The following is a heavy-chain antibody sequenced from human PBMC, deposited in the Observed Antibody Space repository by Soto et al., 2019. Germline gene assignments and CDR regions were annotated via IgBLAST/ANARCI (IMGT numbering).Heavy chain of an antibody. Sequence: SDTLSLTCAVSGGSISSSNWWSWVRQPPGKGLGWIGEIYHSGSTNYNPSLKSRVTISVDKSKNQFSLKLSSVTAADTAVYYCARDPWTIRGLDYWGQGTLVTVSS. D-gene: IGHD2-2*02. CDR3: ARDPWTIRGLDY. J-gene: IGHJ4*02. CDR1: GGSISSSNW. V-gene: IGHV4-4*02. CDR2: IYHSGST.